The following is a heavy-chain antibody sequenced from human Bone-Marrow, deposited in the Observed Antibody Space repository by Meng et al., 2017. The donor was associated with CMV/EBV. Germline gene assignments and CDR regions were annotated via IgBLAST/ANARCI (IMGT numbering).Heavy chain of an antibody. Sequence: GESLKISCAASGLTFSSYEMNWVRQAPGKGLEWVSYISSSGLSIYYADSVRGRFTISRDNAKNSLYLQMNSLRAEDTALYYCARAPQGRIVVVPAATDGMAVWGQGTTVTVSS. D-gene: IGHD2-2*01. V-gene: IGHV3-48*03. CDR2: ISSSGLSI. CDR3: ARAPQGRIVVVPAATDGMAV. CDR1: GLTFSSYE. J-gene: IGHJ6*02.